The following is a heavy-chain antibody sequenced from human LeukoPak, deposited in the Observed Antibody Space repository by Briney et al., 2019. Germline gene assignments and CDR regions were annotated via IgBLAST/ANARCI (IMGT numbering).Heavy chain of an antibody. V-gene: IGHV4-39*02. J-gene: IGHJ4*02. CDR3: ARESEFDATGYLY. CDR1: GGSISSSSYY. Sequence: LETLSLTCTVSGGSISSSSYYWGWIRQPPGKGLEWIGSIYYSGSTYYNPSLKSRVTMSVDTSKNHFSVKLSSVTAADTAVYYCARESEFDATGYLYWGQGILVTVSS. CDR2: IYYSGST. D-gene: IGHD3-9*01.